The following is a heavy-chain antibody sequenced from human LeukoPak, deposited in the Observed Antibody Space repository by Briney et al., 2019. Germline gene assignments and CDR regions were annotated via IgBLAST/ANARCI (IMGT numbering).Heavy chain of an antibody. CDR3: AKDLEWPSLRLYYYYYGMDV. CDR2: ISYDGSNK. V-gene: IGHV3-30*04. CDR1: GFIFSSFA. J-gene: IGHJ6*02. Sequence: GGSLRLSCAASGFIFSSFAMHWVRQAPGKGLEWVAVISYDGSNKYYADSVKGRFTISRDNSKNTLYLQMNSLRAEDTAVYYCAKDLEWPSLRLYYYYYGMDVWGQGTTVTVSS. D-gene: IGHD3-3*01.